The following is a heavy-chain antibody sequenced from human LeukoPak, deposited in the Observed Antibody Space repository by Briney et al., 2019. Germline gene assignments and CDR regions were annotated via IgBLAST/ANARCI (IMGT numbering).Heavy chain of an antibody. CDR2: IYPGDSDT. Sequence: GGSLKISCKGSGYSFTSYWIGWVRQVPGKGLEWMGIIYPGDSDTRYSPSFQGQVTISADKSISTAYLQWSSLKASDTAMYYCARRAGDNWNYPDVWGQGTTVTVSS. D-gene: IGHD1-7*01. J-gene: IGHJ6*02. V-gene: IGHV5-51*01. CDR1: GYSFTSYW. CDR3: ARRAGDNWNYPDV.